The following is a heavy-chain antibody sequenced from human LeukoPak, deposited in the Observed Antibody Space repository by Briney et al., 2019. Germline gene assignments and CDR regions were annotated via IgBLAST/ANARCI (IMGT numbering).Heavy chain of an antibody. CDR2: INHSGST. CDR3: TRDSFNYNGSGFDY. Sequence: SETLSLTCAVYGGSFSGYYWSWIRQPPGKGLEWIGEINHSGSTNYNPSLKSRVTMSVDTSKNQFSLKLSSVTAADTAVYYCTRDSFNYNGSGFDYWGQGTLVTVSS. J-gene: IGHJ4*02. V-gene: IGHV4-34*01. CDR1: GGSFSGYY. D-gene: IGHD3-10*01.